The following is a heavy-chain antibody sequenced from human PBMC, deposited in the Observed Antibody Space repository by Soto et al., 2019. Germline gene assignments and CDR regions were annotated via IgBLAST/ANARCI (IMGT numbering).Heavy chain of an antibody. Sequence: QVQLQESGPGLVKPSQTLSLTCTVSGGSISSGGYYWSWIRQHPGKGLEWIGYIYYSGSTYYNPSLKSRVTISVDTSKNQFSPKLSSVTAADTAVYYCARRSSWSTNWFDPWGQGTLVTVSS. CDR3: ARRSSWSTNWFDP. D-gene: IGHD6-13*01. CDR2: IYYSGST. V-gene: IGHV4-31*03. CDR1: GGSISSGGYY. J-gene: IGHJ5*02.